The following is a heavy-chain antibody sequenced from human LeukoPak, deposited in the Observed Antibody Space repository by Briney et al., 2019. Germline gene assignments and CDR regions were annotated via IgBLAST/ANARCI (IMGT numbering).Heavy chain of an antibody. CDR2: ISSSSSTI. D-gene: IGHD3-22*01. J-gene: IGHJ4*02. Sequence: PGGSLRLSCAASGFTFSSYSMNWVRQAPGKGLEWVSYISSSSSTIYYADSVKGRFTISRDNAKNSLYLQMNSLRDEDTAVYYCARARKRYYYDSSGYYYYFDYWGQGTLVTVSS. CDR1: GFTFSSYS. V-gene: IGHV3-48*02. CDR3: ARARKRYYYDSSGYYYYFDY.